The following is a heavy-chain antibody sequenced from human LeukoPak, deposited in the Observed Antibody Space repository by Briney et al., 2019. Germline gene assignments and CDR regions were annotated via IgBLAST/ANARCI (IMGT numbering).Heavy chain of an antibody. Sequence: GGSLRLSCAACGFTFDDYGMSWVRQAPGKGLEWVSAISGSGGSTYYADSVKGRFTVSRDNSKNTLYLQMNSLRAEDTAVYYCAKERRGGSKDPHFDYWGQGTLVSVSS. CDR3: AKERRGGSKDPHFDY. D-gene: IGHD5-24*01. CDR1: GFTFDDYG. CDR2: ISGSGGST. V-gene: IGHV3-23*01. J-gene: IGHJ4*02.